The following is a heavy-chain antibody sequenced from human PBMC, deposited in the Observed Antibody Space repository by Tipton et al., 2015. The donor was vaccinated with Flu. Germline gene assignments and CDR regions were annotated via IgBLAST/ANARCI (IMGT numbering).Heavy chain of an antibody. D-gene: IGHD2-15*01. CDR3: ARDLGCSGGSCYEGRGVVDY. J-gene: IGHJ4*02. CDR2: IYSGGSI. V-gene: IGHV3-53*04. CDR1: GFTVSSNY. Sequence: QLVQSGGGLVQPGGSLRLSCAASGFTVSSNYTSWVRQAPGKGLEWVSVIYSGGSIYYADSVKGRFTISRHNSKNTLYLQMNSRRAGDAAVYYCARDLGCSGGSCYEGRGVVDYWGQGTLVTVSS.